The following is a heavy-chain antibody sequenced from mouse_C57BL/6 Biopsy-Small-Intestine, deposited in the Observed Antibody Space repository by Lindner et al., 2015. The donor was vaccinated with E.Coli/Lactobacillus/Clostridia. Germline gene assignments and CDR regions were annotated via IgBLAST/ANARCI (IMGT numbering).Heavy chain of an antibody. Sequence: VQLQESGGGLVKPGGSLKLSCAASGFTFSDYGMHWVRQAPEKGLEWVAYISSGSSTIYYADTVKGRFTISRDNAKNTLSLQMTSLKSEDTAMYYCARLSFYHYAMDYWGQGTSVTVSS. V-gene: IGHV5-17*01. CDR1: GFTFSDYG. CDR2: ISSGSSTI. CDR3: ARLSFYHYAMDY. D-gene: IGHD2-12*01. J-gene: IGHJ4*01.